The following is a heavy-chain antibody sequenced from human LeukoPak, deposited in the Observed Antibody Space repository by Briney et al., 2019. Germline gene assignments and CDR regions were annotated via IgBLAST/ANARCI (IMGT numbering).Heavy chain of an antibody. CDR1: GFTFSNYG. V-gene: IGHV3-23*01. CDR3: AKDRVGAILYFDY. CDR2: ITGSGGTT. Sequence: AGGSLRLSCAASGFTFSNYGMSWVRQAPGKGLEWVSAITGSGGTTYYADSMKGRFTISRDNSKNTLYLQMNSLRAEDTAMYYCAKDRVGAILYFDYWGLGTLVTVSS. D-gene: IGHD1-26*01. J-gene: IGHJ4*02.